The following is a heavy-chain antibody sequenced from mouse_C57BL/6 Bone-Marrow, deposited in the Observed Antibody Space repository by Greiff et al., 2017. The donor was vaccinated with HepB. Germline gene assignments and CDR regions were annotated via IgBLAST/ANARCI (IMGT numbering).Heavy chain of an antibody. Sequence: MLVESGGDLVKPGGSLKLSCAASGFTFSSYGMSWVRQTPDKRLEWVATISSGGSYTYYPDSVKGRFTISRDNAKNTLYLQMSSLKSEDTAMYYCARHGGLRRPFAYWGQGTLVTVSA. CDR3: ARHGGLRRPFAY. D-gene: IGHD2-4*01. CDR1: GFTFSSYG. V-gene: IGHV5-6*02. CDR2: ISSGGSYT. J-gene: IGHJ3*01.